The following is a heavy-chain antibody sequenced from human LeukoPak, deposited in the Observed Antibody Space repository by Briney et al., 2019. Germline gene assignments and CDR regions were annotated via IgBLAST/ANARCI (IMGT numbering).Heavy chain of an antibody. V-gene: IGHV3-33*01. CDR2: IWYDGSNK. CDR1: GFAFSGYG. Sequence: PGRSLRLSCAASGFAFSGYGMHWVRQAPGKGLEWVAVIWYDGSNKYYADSVKGRFTISRDTSKNTLDLQMNSLRAEDTAVYYCARDRGASGWSLYYFDYWGQGTLVTVSS. CDR3: ARDRGASGWSLYYFDY. D-gene: IGHD6-19*01. J-gene: IGHJ4*02.